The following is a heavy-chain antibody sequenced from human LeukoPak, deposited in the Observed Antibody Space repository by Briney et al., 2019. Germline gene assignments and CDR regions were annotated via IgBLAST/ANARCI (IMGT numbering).Heavy chain of an antibody. CDR1: GGSFSGYY. D-gene: IGHD6-6*01. J-gene: IGHJ3*02. V-gene: IGHV4-34*01. Sequence: SETLSLTCAVYGGSFSGYYWSWIRQPPGKGLEWIGEINHSGSTNYNPSLKSRVTISVGTSKNQFSLKLSSVTAADTAVYYCATPYSSSTAFDIWGQGTMVTVSS. CDR3: ATPYSSSTAFDI. CDR2: INHSGST.